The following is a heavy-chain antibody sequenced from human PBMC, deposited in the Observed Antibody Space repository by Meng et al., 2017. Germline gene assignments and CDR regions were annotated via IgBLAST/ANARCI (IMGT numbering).Heavy chain of an antibody. CDR2: INTKTGKP. D-gene: IGHD6-19*01. CDR1: GYTFSTNV. J-gene: IGHJ4*02. V-gene: IGHV7-4-1*02. CDR3: ARAHSSGWYSFFDY. Sequence: QVQLVKSGSEVKEPGASVKVSGKASGYTFSTNVMNWVRQAPGQGLEWMGWINTKTGKPTYAQGFTGRLAFSLDTSASTAFLQINSLKAEDTAVYYCARAHSSGWYSFFDYWGQGTLVTVSS.